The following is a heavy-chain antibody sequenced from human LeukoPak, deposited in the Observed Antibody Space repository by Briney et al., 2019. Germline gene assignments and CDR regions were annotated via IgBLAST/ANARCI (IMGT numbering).Heavy chain of an antibody. D-gene: IGHD2-8*02. Sequence: WGSLRLSCAASGFTFSSYAMSWVRQVPGKGLEWVSAISGSGGSTYYADSVKGRFTISRDNSKNTLYLQMNRLRAEDRAVFYCAKAGGVLIWFDPWGQGTLVTVSS. CDR2: ISGSGGST. CDR1: GFTFSSYA. J-gene: IGHJ5*02. CDR3: AKAGGVLIWFDP. V-gene: IGHV3-23*01.